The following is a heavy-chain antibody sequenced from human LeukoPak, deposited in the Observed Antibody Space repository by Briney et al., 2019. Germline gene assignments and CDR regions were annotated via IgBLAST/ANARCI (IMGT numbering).Heavy chain of an antibody. J-gene: IGHJ4*02. Sequence: ASVKVSCKASGYTFTGYYMHWVRQAPGQGLERMGWINPNSGGTNYAQKFQGRVTMTRDTSISTAYMELSRLRSDDTAVYYCASWGTYDILTGYMTLVDYWGQGTLVTVSS. CDR1: GYTFTGYY. CDR3: ASWGTYDILTGYMTLVDY. CDR2: INPNSGGT. D-gene: IGHD3-9*01. V-gene: IGHV1-2*02.